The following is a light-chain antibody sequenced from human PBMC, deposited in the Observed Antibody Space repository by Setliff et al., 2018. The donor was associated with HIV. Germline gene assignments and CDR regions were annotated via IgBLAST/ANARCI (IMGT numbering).Light chain of an antibody. V-gene: IGLV2-8*01. CDR1: SSDVGGYNF. CDR3: SSYAGSSFYV. J-gene: IGLJ1*01. CDR2: DVS. Sequence: QSVLTQPPSASGSPGQSVTISRTGTSSDVGGYNFVSWYQHHPGNAPKLMIYDVSKRPSGVPDRFSGSKSGNTASLTVSGLRAEDEADYYCSSYAGSSFYVFGTGTKVTVL.